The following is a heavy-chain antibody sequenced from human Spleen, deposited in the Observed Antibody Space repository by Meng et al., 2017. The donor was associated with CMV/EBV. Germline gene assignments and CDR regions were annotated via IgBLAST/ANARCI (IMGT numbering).Heavy chain of an antibody. CDR2: ISGSGGST. Sequence: GGSLRLSCAASGFTFSSYAMSWVRQAPGKGLEWVSAISGSGGSTYYADSVKGRFTISRDNSKNTLYLQMNSLRAEDTAVYYCAKDQSFSAQSGGSSRYYYYYYGMDVWGQGTTVTVSS. CDR1: GFTFSSYA. J-gene: IGHJ6*02. D-gene: IGHD2-15*01. CDR3: AKDQSFSAQSGGSSRYYYYYYGMDV. V-gene: IGHV3-23*01.